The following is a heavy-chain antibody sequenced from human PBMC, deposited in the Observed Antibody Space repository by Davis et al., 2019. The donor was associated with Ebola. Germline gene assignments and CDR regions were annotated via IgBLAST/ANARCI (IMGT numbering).Heavy chain of an antibody. Sequence: ASVKVSCKASGYTFTSYAMNWVRQAPGQGLEWMGIINPSGGSTSYAQKFQGRVTMTRDTSTSTVYMELSSLRSEDTAVYYCAREGFTYYYDSWGQGTLVTVSS. CDR3: AREGFTYYYDS. D-gene: IGHD3-22*01. J-gene: IGHJ4*02. V-gene: IGHV1-46*01. CDR1: GYTFTSYA. CDR2: INPSGGST.